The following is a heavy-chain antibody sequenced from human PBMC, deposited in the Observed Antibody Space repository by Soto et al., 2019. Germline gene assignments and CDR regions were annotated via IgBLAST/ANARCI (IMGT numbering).Heavy chain of an antibody. CDR1: GGTFSSYT. J-gene: IGHJ4*02. V-gene: IGHV1-69*02. CDR3: ARGRGGRGDY. D-gene: IGHD2-15*01. Sequence: QVQLVQSGAEVKKPGSSVKVSCKASGGTFSSYTINWVRQAPGQGLEWMGMIIPILGIANYAQKFQDRVTITADKSTSTAYMELSSLRSEDTAVYYCARGRGGRGDYWGQGTLATVSS. CDR2: IIPILGIA.